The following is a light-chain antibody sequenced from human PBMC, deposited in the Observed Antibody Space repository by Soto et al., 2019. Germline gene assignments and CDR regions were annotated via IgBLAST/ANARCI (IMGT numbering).Light chain of an antibody. J-gene: IGKJ4*01. CDR3: QQLNSYPFT. Sequence: DIQMTQSPSSLAASVGRSVTSTCRASQGINNYLTWYLQKPGKAPKLLIYAASTLQSGVTSRFSGSGSGTDFTLTISSLQPEDFATYHCQQLNSYPFTFGGGTKVDIK. CDR1: QGINNY. CDR2: AAS. V-gene: IGKV1-9*01.